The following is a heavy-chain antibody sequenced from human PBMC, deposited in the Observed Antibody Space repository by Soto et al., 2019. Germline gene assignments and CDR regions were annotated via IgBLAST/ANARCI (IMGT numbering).Heavy chain of an antibody. CDR2: ISYDGSNK. CDR1: GFTFSSYA. D-gene: IGHD3-10*02. CDR3: ARDCMRIVRGVRGYYYGMDV. Sequence: GGSLRLSCAASGFTFSSYAMHWVRQAPGKGLEWVAVISYDGSNKYYADSVKGRFTISRDNSKNTLYLQMNSLRAEDTAVYYCARDCMRIVRGVRGYYYGMDVWGQGTTVTVYS. V-gene: IGHV3-30-3*01. J-gene: IGHJ6*02.